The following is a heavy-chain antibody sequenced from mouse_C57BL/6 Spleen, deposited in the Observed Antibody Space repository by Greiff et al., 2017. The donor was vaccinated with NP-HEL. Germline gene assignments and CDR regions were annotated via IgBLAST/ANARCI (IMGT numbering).Heavy chain of an antibody. CDR2: IHPNSGST. D-gene: IGHD2-4*01. J-gene: IGHJ1*03. CDR3: ARSGLRWYFDV. CDR1: GYTFTSYW. V-gene: IGHV1-64*01. Sequence: QVQLQQPGAELVKPGASVKLSCKASGYTFTSYWMHWVKQRPGQGLEWIGMIHPNSGSTNYNEKFKSKATLTVDKSSSTAYMQLSSLTSEDSAVYYCARSGLRWYFDVWGTGTTVTVSA.